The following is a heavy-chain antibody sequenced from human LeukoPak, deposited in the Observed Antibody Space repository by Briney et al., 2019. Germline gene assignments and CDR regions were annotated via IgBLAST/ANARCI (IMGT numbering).Heavy chain of an antibody. CDR3: ARDLWFGAGRVFDI. Sequence: PSETLSLTCAVYGGSFSGYYWSWIRQPPGKGLEWIGEINHSGSTNYNPSLKSRVTISVDTSKNQFSLKLSSVTAADTAVYYCARDLWFGAGRVFDIWGQGTMVTVSS. D-gene: IGHD3-10*01. J-gene: IGHJ3*02. CDR1: GGSFSGYY. V-gene: IGHV4-34*01. CDR2: INHSGST.